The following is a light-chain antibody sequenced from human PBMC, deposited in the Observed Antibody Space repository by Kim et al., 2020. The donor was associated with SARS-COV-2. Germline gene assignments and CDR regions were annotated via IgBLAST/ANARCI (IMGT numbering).Light chain of an antibody. CDR2: QDT. CDR3: QAWGTTTVV. CDR1: DLGNKY. Sequence: SYELTQPPSVSVSPGQPVSISCSGDDLGNKYVCWYQQKLGQSPVLVIYQDTKRPSGIPERISGSNSGNTATLTISGAQSMDEADYYCQAWGTTTVVIGGRTQLTVL. V-gene: IGLV3-1*01. J-gene: IGLJ2*01.